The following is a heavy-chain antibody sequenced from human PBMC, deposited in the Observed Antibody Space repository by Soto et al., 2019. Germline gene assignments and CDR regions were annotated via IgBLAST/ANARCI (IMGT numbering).Heavy chain of an antibody. CDR2: IIPLFGTA. CDR1: VGTFSTYA. J-gene: IGHJ4*02. CDR3: AADVGASARTFDY. Sequence: QVQLVQSGAEVKKPGSSVNVSCKASVGTFSTYAISWVRQAPGQGLEWMGGIIPLFGTANYAQKFQGRVTITADESTSTAYMELSSLRSEDTAVYYCAADVGASARTFDYWGQGSLVTVSS. V-gene: IGHV1-69*01. D-gene: IGHD1-26*01.